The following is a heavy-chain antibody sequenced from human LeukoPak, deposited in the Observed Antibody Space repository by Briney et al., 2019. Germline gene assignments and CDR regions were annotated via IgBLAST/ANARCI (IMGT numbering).Heavy chain of an antibody. CDR3: AGMRITTPTVRTLDY. Sequence: PSETLSLTCTVSGGSMSTYYWTWIRQPPGKGLEWIGFIYYTGSTNYNPSLKSRVTISVDTSKNQFSLKLSSVTAADTAVYYCAGMRITTPTVRTLDYWGQGTLVTVSS. CDR2: IYYTGST. V-gene: IGHV4-59*01. D-gene: IGHD1-14*01. CDR1: GGSMSTYY. J-gene: IGHJ4*02.